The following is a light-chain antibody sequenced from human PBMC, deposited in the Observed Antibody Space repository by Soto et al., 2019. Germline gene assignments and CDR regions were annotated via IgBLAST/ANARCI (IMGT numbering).Light chain of an antibody. CDR1: QSVLYSPNNKNY. Sequence: DIVMTQSPDSLAVSLGERATINCKSSQSVLYSPNNKNYLAWYQHKPGQPPKMLIYWASIRESGVPDRFSGSGSGTDFTLTISSLQSEDVAVYYCQQYNNWPPATFGQGTRVEIK. J-gene: IGKJ1*01. CDR3: QQYNNWPPAT. V-gene: IGKV4-1*01. CDR2: WAS.